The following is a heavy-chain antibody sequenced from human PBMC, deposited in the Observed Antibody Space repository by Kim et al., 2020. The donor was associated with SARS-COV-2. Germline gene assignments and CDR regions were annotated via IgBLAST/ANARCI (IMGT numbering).Heavy chain of an antibody. CDR2: MNVDSGNT. V-gene: IGHV1-8*01. Sequence: ASVKVSCKASGFSFTSYDIYWVRQATGQGLEWMGWMNVDSGNTGYVEKFRGRVMMTRDTSKSTADMELSSLRSDDTAVYYCARVMGSGSYSGYNYAMDVWGQGTTVTVSS. CDR3: ARVMGSGSYSGYNYAMDV. CDR1: GFSFTSYD. J-gene: IGHJ6*02. D-gene: IGHD3-10*01.